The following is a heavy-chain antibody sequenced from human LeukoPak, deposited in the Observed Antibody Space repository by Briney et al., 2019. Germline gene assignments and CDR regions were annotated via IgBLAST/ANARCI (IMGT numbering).Heavy chain of an antibody. CDR3: ARGRRRGVVVPAASNYFDY. CDR1: GGSFGGYY. J-gene: IGHJ4*02. D-gene: IGHD2-2*01. Sequence: NPSETLSLTCAVYGGSFGGYYWSWIRQPPGKGLEWIGEINHSGSTNYNPSLKSRVTISVDTSKNQFSLKLSSVTAADTAVYYCARGRRRGVVVPAASNYFDYWGQGTLVTVSS. CDR2: INHSGST. V-gene: IGHV4-34*01.